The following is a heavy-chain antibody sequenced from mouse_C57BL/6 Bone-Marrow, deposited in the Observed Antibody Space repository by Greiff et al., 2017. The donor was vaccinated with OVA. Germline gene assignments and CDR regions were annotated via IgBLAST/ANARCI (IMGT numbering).Heavy chain of an antibody. J-gene: IGHJ1*03. Sequence: VQLQQSGAELARPGASVKLSCKASGYTLTSYGISWVKQRTGQGLEWIGEIYPSSGNTYYNEKFKGKATLTADKSSSTAYMDLRSLTSEDSAVYFCALTQYFDVWCTGTTVTVSS. V-gene: IGHV1-81*01. CDR2: IYPSSGNT. D-gene: IGHD4-1*01. CDR3: ALTQYFDV. CDR1: GYTLTSYG.